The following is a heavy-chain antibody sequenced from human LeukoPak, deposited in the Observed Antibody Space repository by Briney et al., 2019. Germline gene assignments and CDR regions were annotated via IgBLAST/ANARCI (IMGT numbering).Heavy chain of an antibody. D-gene: IGHD6-19*01. V-gene: IGHV3-30*02. J-gene: IGHJ3*02. CDR1: GFTFSSYG. Sequence: GGSLRLSCAASGFTFSSYGMHWVRQAPGKGLEWVALIRYDGSNKYYADSVKGRFTISRDNSKDTLYLQMNSLRAEDTAVYYCAKDKQWLEWGAFDIWGQGTMVTVSS. CDR3: AKDKQWLEWGAFDI. CDR2: IRYDGSNK.